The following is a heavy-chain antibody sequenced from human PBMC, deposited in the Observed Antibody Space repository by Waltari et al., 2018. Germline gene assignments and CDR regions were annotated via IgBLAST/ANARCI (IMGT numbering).Heavy chain of an antibody. D-gene: IGHD4-4*01. Sequence: EVQLVESGGGLVKPGGSLRLSCAASGFTFTNAWMSWVRQAPGKGREWVARIRSKSDGETTDFAAPVKGRFTISRDDLKNTVYLQMNSLMTEDTAVYYCTADASWTNYRTQTGFDLWGQGTLVTVSS. CDR1: GFTFTNAW. CDR2: IRSKSDGETT. CDR3: TADASWTNYRTQTGFDL. J-gene: IGHJ5*02. V-gene: IGHV3-15*01.